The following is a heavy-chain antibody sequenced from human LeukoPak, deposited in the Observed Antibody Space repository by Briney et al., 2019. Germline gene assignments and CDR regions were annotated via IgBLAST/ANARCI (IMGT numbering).Heavy chain of an antibody. CDR1: GGSISSGGYY. Sequence: PSQTLSLTCTVSGGSISSGGYYWSWIRQHPGKGLEWIGYIYYSGSTYYNPSLKSRVTISVDTFKNQFSVKLSSVTAADTAVYYCARIVVDTAMAQLGMDVWGQGTTVTVSS. D-gene: IGHD5-18*01. CDR2: IYYSGST. CDR3: ARIVVDTAMAQLGMDV. J-gene: IGHJ6*02. V-gene: IGHV4-31*03.